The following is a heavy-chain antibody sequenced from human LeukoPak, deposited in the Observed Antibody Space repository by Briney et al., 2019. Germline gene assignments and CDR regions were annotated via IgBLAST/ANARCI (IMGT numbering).Heavy chain of an antibody. CDR2: IKQDGSAK. CDR3: ARGGWSLDY. D-gene: IGHD6-19*01. J-gene: IGHJ4*02. Sequence: GGSLRLSCEAYGFTLSDHWMTWVRQAPGKGPEWVAYIKQDGSAKDYVDSVKGRFTISRDNSKNSLYLQMNSLRAEDTAVYYCARGGWSLDYWGQGTLVTVSS. V-gene: IGHV3-7*04. CDR1: GFTLSDHW.